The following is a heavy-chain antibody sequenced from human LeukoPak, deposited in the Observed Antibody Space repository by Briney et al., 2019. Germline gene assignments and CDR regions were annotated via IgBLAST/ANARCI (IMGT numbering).Heavy chain of an antibody. V-gene: IGHV3-21*01. J-gene: IGHJ4*02. CDR1: GFTFSTYS. D-gene: IGHD3-16*01. Sequence: EGSLRLSCAASGFTFSTYSMNWVRQAPGKGLEWVSSISSSSRYIYYADSVKGRFTISRDNAKNSLCLQMSSLRAEDTAVYYCARDLGSCFDYWGQGTLVTVSS. CDR2: ISSSSRYI. CDR3: ARDLGSCFDY.